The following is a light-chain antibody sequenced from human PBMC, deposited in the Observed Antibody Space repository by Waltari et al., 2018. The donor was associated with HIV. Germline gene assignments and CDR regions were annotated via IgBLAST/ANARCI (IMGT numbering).Light chain of an antibody. V-gene: IGLV2-23*02. CDR1: SSDVGSYNP. CDR3: CSYAGSSTSWV. J-gene: IGLJ3*02. Sequence: QSALTQPASVSGSPGQSITISCTGTSSDVGSYNPVSWYQQQPGKAPKLMIYEVSKRPSGVSNRFAASKSGSTASLTISGLQAEDEADYYCCSYAGSSTSWVFGGGTKLTVL. CDR2: EVS.